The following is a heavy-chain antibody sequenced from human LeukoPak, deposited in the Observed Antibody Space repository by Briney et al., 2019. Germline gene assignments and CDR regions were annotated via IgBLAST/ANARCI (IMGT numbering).Heavy chain of an antibody. CDR1: GGSISSYY. J-gene: IGHJ6*02. V-gene: IGHV4-59*01. CDR3: ARDSRFLEWLPNYYYYGMDV. Sequence: SETLSLTCTVSGGSISSYYWSWIRQPPGKGLEWIGNIYYSGSTNYNPSLKSRGTISVDTSKNQFSLKLSSVTAADTAVYYCARDSRFLEWLPNYYYYGMDVWGQGTTVTVSS. D-gene: IGHD3-3*01. CDR2: IYYSGST.